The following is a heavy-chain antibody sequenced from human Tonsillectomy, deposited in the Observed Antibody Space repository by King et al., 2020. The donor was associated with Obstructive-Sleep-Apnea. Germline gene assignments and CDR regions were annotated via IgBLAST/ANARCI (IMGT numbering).Heavy chain of an antibody. CDR2: ISADGTNE. CDR1: GFTFSSHG. Sequence: VQLVESGGGVVQPGRSLRLSCAASGFTFSSHGMHWVRQAPGKGLEWVAIISADGTNEYYADSVRGRFTISRDNSKNTLFLQMNSLRVEDTAVYSCAKEGGYAYGYEVDYWGKGTLVTVSS. D-gene: IGHD5-18*01. V-gene: IGHV3-30*18. CDR3: AKEGGYAYGYEVDY. J-gene: IGHJ4*02.